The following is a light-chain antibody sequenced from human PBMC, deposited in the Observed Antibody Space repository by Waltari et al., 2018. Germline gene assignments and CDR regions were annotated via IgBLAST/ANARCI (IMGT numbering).Light chain of an antibody. Sequence: DIQMTQSPSSVSASVGDRVTITCRASQGINRRLAWYQQKPGKAPKLLIYSASTLYSGVPSRFSCSGSGTDFTRTISSLQPEDFATYYCQQASSFPITFGQGTRLEIK. CDR3: QQASSFPIT. V-gene: IGKV1-12*01. CDR2: SAS. J-gene: IGKJ5*01. CDR1: QGINRR.